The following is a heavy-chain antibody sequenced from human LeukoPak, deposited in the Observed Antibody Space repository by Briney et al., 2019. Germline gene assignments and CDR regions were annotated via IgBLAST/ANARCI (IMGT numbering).Heavy chain of an antibody. Sequence: SVKVSCKASGGTFSSYAISWVRRAPGQGLEWMGRIIPILGIANYAQKFQGRVTITADKSTSTAYMELSSLRSEDTAVYYCARVTDSSGYYSYYYYGMDVWGQGTTVTVSS. CDR3: ARVTDSSGYYSYYYYGMDV. CDR2: IIPILGIA. V-gene: IGHV1-69*04. CDR1: GGTFSSYA. D-gene: IGHD3-22*01. J-gene: IGHJ6*02.